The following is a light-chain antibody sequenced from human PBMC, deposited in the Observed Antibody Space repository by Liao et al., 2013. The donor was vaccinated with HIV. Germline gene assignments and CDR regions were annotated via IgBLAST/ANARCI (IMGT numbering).Light chain of an antibody. Sequence: SYMLTQPPSVSLAPGETARITCGGNNIGGKNVHWYQQKPGQAPVLVISYDSDRPSEIPERFSGSNSGNTATLIISRVEAGDEADYYCQVWDSSSDHVVFGGGTKLTVL. CDR1: NIGGKN. V-gene: IGLV3-21*01. CDR3: QVWDSSSDHVV. CDR2: YDS. J-gene: IGLJ2*01.